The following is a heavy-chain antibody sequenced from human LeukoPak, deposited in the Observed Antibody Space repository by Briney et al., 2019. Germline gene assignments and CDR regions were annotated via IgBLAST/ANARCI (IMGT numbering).Heavy chain of an antibody. J-gene: IGHJ4*02. CDR3: AKKKGTWIYYFDY. V-gene: IGHV3-23*01. CDR2: TSGSGVST. D-gene: IGHD2-2*03. CDR1: GFTFSSYA. Sequence: GGSLRLSCEASGFTFSSYAMSWVRQAPGRGLEWVSATSGSGVSTYYADSVKGRFTISRDNSKNTLYLQMNSLRAEDTAVYYCAKKKGTWIYYFDYWGQGTLVTVSS.